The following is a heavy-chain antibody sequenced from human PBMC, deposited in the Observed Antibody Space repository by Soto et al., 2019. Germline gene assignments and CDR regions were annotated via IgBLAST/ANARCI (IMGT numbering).Heavy chain of an antibody. V-gene: IGHV4-61*08. CDR2: IYYSGST. CDR3: ARDGGGHYDFWSGSEYYFDY. J-gene: IGHJ4*02. D-gene: IGHD3-3*01. Sequence: SETLSLTCTVSGGSISSGGYYWSWIRQPPGKGLEWIGYIYYSGSTNYNPSLKSRVTISVDTSKNQFSLKLSSVTAADTAVYYCARDGGGHYDFWSGSEYYFDYWGQGTLVTVSS. CDR1: GGSISSGGYY.